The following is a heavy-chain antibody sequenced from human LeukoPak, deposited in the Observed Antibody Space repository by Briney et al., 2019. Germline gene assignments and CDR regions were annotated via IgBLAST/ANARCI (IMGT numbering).Heavy chain of an antibody. CDR1: GFTFSSYE. V-gene: IGHV3-48*01. Sequence: TRGSLRLSCAASGFTFSSYEMNWVRQAPGKGLEWVSYISSSSSTIYYADSVKGRFTISRDNAKNSLYLQMNSLRAEDTAVYYCAREDGVVIGDYWGQGTLVTVSS. J-gene: IGHJ4*02. CDR3: AREDGVVIGDY. D-gene: IGHD3-3*01. CDR2: ISSSSSTI.